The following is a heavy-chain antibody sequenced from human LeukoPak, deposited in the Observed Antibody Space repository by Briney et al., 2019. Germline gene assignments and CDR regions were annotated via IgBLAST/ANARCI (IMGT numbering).Heavy chain of an antibody. D-gene: IGHD6-19*01. J-gene: IGHJ4*02. CDR3: AKPVTGSIFDY. CDR2: IYSGGAT. Sequence: GGSLRLSCAASGFIVSSNYMSWVRQAPGKGLEWVSVIYSGGATHYTDSVKGRFTINRDNSKNTLYLQMNSLRAEDTAVYYCAKPVTGSIFDYWGRGTLVTVSS. CDR1: GFIVSSNY. V-gene: IGHV3-66*04.